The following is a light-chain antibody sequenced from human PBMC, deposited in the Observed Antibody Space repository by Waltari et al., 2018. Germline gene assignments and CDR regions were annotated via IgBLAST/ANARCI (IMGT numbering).Light chain of an antibody. J-gene: IGLJ1*01. V-gene: IGLV2-14*01. CDR2: EVT. CDR3: HSYTGSRTYV. CDR1: TNDVGGYNF. Sequence: QSALTQPASVSGSPGQSITIFCTGTTNDVGGYNFVSWYQHHPGKAPKLIIDEVTNLPSVVSTRVSGAKSGNTASLTTSGLQPADEADYYCHSYTGSRTYVFGTGTKVTVL.